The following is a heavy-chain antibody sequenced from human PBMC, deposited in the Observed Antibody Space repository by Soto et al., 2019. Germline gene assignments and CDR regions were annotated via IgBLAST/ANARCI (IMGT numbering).Heavy chain of an antibody. V-gene: IGHV4-34*01. J-gene: IGHJ5*02. D-gene: IGHD3-10*01. CDR2: INHSGST. CDR3: ARHSYYFGSTYGCWLCT. CDR1: GGSFSGYY. Sequence: PSETLSLTCAVYGGSFSGYYWTWIRQPPGTGLEWIGEINHSGSTNYNPSLKSRVTISVDTSKNQFSLKLTSVTAADTAVYYCARHSYYFGSTYGCWLCTWGQGTLVTASS.